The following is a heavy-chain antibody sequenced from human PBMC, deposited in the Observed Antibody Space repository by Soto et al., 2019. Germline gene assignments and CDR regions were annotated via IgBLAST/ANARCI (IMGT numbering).Heavy chain of an antibody. CDR1: GYTFTTFW. J-gene: IGHJ5*02. V-gene: IGHV5-10-1*01. D-gene: IGHD2-2*01. CDR2: IDPRDSYT. CDR3: ARLFCSSSTCDSWFDP. Sequence: GESLKISCTGFGYTFTTFWISWVRRMPGRGLEWMGRIDPRDSYTNYSPSFQGHVTISADKSISTAYLQWGSLKASDTAMYYCARLFCSSSTCDSWFDPWGQGTLVTVSS.